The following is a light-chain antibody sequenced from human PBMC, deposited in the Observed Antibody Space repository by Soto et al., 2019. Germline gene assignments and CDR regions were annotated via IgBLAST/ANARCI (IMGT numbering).Light chain of an antibody. CDR1: QAISVS. CDR2: DAS. V-gene: IGKV1-5*01. Sequence: IQMTQSPSTLSASVGDTVTISCRASQAISVSLAWYRQKPGKAPNLLIYDASTLQEGVPSRCSGSGSGTEFTLTVTRLQPDDFATYFCQQYEKYSTFGHGTKVDVK. CDR3: QQYEKYST. J-gene: IGKJ1*01.